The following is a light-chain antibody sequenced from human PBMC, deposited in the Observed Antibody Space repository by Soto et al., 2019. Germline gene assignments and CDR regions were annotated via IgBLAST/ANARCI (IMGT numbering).Light chain of an antibody. CDR2: GVS. CDR3: SSYTSSITPYV. J-gene: IGLJ1*01. V-gene: IGLV2-14*01. Sequence: QSVLTQPASVSGSPGQSITISCTGTITDTGAYNYVSWYQQHPGKAPKLLIYGVSSRPSGVSNRFSGSKSGNAAYLTISGLQADDEAEYYCSSYTSSITPYVFGTGTKVTVL. CDR1: ITDTGAYNY.